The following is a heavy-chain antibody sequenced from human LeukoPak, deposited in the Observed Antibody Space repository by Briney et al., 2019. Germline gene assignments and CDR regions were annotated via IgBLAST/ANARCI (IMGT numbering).Heavy chain of an antibody. CDR3: ARDQGTTVNTCFDY. Sequence: GGSLRLSCAASGFTLSDYYMSWIRQAPGKGLEWVSYISSSGSTIYYADSVKGRFTISRDNDKTPMHLQMNSLRAEDKAVDYCARDQGTTVNTCFDYWGQGTLVTVSS. J-gene: IGHJ4*02. V-gene: IGHV3-11*04. CDR2: ISSSGSTI. CDR1: GFTLSDYY. D-gene: IGHD4-17*01.